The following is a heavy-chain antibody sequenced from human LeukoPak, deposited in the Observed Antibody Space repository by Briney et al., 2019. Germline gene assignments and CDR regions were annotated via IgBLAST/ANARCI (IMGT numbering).Heavy chain of an antibody. CDR1: GYTFTSYD. J-gene: IGHJ6*04. CDR2: IIPIFGTA. Sequence: GASVKVSCKASGYTFTSYDINWVRQATGRGLEWMGGIIPIFGTANYAQKFQGRVTITADKSTSTAYMELSSLRSEDTAVYYCARDTMVRGVHYYYYYGMDVWGKGTTVTVSS. V-gene: IGHV1-69*06. D-gene: IGHD3-10*01. CDR3: ARDTMVRGVHYYYYYGMDV.